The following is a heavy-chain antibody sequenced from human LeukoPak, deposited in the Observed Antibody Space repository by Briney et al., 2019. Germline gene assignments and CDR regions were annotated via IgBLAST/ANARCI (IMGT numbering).Heavy chain of an antibody. Sequence: SETLSLTCAVSGYPLSRDYYWSWIGQPAGKGLDWIGRIYTSGSNNYNPSLKSRVTMSVDTSKNQYSLKLSSVTAADTAVYYCARSYYYDSSGYYYWGQGTLVTVSS. D-gene: IGHD3-22*01. CDR2: IYTSGSN. CDR1: GYPLSRDYY. J-gene: IGHJ4*02. CDR3: ARSYYYDSSGYYY. V-gene: IGHV4-4*07.